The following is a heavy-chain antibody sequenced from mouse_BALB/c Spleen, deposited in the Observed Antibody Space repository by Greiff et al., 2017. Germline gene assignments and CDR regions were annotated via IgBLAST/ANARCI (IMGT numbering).Heavy chain of an antibody. V-gene: IGHV5-6-5*01. Sequence: EVNLVESGGGLVKPGGSLKLSCAASGFTFSSYAMSWVRQTPEKRLEWVASISSGGSTYYPDSVKGRFTISRDNARNILYLQMSSLRSEDTAMYYCARDGYGSFAYWGQGTLVTVSA. CDR2: ISSGGST. J-gene: IGHJ3*01. D-gene: IGHD1-1*01. CDR3: ARDGYGSFAY. CDR1: GFTFSSYA.